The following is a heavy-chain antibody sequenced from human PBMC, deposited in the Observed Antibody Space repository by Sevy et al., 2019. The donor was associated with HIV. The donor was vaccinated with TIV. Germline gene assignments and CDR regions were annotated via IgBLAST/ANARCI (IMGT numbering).Heavy chain of an antibody. CDR2: INQDGSEK. J-gene: IGHJ4*02. Sequence: GGSLRLSCAASGFTFINYWMSWVRQAPGKGLEWVASINQDGSEKYYVDSLKGRFTMSRDNAKNSLYLQMNSLRAEDTAVYYCARDSRGVKQWLVRGVFDYWGQGTLVTVYS. CDR3: ARDSRGVKQWLVRGVFDY. D-gene: IGHD6-19*01. V-gene: IGHV3-7*01. CDR1: GFTFINYW.